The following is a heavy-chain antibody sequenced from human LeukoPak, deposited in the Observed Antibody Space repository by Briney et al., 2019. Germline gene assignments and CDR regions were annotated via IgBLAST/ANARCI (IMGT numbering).Heavy chain of an antibody. J-gene: IGHJ4*02. CDR2: ISGSGGST. D-gene: IGHD2-8*01. CDR1: GFTFSSYA. V-gene: IGHV3-23*01. Sequence: GGSLRLSCAASGFTFSSYAMSWVRQAPGKGLERVSAISGSGGSTYYADSVKGRFTISRDNSKNTLYLQMNSLRAEDTAVYYCAKDRDIVLMVYPDYFDYWGQGTLVTVSS. CDR3: AKDRDIVLMVYPDYFDY.